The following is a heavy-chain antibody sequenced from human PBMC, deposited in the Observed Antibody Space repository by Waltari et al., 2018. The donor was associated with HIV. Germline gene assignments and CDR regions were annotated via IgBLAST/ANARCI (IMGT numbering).Heavy chain of an antibody. CDR3: ARSITMIEGVPNWFDP. CDR1: GDSISSAFY. Sequence: QVQVQESGPGLVQPSETLSLTCTVSGDSISSAFYWGWIRQPPGKGLEWIGSIYHTGNTYYNPSLKCRVTISVDTSKNQFFLRLFSVTAADTAMYYCARSITMIEGVPNWFDPWGQGTLVTVSS. V-gene: IGHV4-38-2*02. CDR2: IYHTGNT. J-gene: IGHJ5*02. D-gene: IGHD3-22*01.